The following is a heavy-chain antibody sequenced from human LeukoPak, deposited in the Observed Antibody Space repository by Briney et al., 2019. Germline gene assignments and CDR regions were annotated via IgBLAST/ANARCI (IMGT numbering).Heavy chain of an antibody. Sequence: SQTLSLTCAISGDSVPSKSASWNWIRPSPSRGLEWLGRTYYRSKWNNEYAVSLKGRLTISPDTSKHQFSSQLPSVTPEDTAVYYCAILGPPADCWGQGTLVTVSS. CDR2: TYYRSKWNN. J-gene: IGHJ1*01. CDR3: AILGPPADC. D-gene: IGHD3/OR15-3a*01. V-gene: IGHV6-1*01. CDR1: GDSVPSKSAS.